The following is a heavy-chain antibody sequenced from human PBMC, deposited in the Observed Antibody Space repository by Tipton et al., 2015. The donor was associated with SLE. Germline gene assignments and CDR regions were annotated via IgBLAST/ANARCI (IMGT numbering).Heavy chain of an antibody. CDR3: ARDPYYYDSSGSPHSY. J-gene: IGHJ4*02. CDR1: GFPISSCYY. V-gene: IGHV4-38-2*02. D-gene: IGHD3-22*01. CDR2: IYHNGST. Sequence: TLSLTCAVSGFPISSCYYWGWIRQPPGKGLEWIGSIYHNGSTYYNPPLKSRVTISVDTSKNQFSLKLSSVTAADTAVYYCARDPYYYDSSGSPHSYWGQGTLVTVSS.